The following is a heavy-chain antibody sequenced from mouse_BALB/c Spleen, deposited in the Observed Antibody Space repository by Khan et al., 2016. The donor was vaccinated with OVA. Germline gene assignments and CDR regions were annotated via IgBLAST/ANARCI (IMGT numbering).Heavy chain of an antibody. D-gene: IGHD2-14*01. V-gene: IGHV1-4*01. CDR3: VRDGAYHRNDGWFAY. Sequence: VQLQQSGAELARPGASVKMSCKASGYTFTSYTIHWIKLRPGQGLEWIGYINPSTGYTNYNQKFRDKATLTADKSSTTAYMQLSSLTSDDSAVYNWVRDGAYHRNDGWFAYWGQGTLVTVSA. CDR2: INPSTGYT. CDR1: GYTFTSYT. J-gene: IGHJ3*01.